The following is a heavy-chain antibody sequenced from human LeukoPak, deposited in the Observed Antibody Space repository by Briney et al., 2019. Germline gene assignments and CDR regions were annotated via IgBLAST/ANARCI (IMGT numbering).Heavy chain of an antibody. J-gene: IGHJ3*02. D-gene: IGHD6-13*01. CDR1: GASIGSFY. V-gene: IGHV4-4*07. CDR2: LYNGGDT. CDR3: ARGVEASGVGFYAFDI. Sequence: SETLSLTCTVSGASIGSFYWVWIRQPAGKGLEWIGRLYNGGDTNYSPSLRSRVTMPVDTSKNQFSLKLRSVTAADTAVYYCARGVEASGVGFYAFDIWGQGTMVTASS.